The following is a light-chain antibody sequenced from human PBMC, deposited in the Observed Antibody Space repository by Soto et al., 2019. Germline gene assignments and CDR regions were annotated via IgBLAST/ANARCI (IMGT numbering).Light chain of an antibody. Sequence: EIVLTQSPGTLSLSPGERATLSCRASQSVRSSYLAWYQQKLGQAPRLLIYGVSNRATGIPDRLSGSGSGTDFTLTISRLESEEFAVNYCQQYGTSPRTFGQGTKVEIK. CDR1: QSVRSSY. CDR3: QQYGTSPRT. CDR2: GVS. V-gene: IGKV3-20*01. J-gene: IGKJ1*01.